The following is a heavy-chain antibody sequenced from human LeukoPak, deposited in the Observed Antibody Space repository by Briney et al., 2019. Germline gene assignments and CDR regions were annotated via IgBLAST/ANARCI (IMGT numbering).Heavy chain of an antibody. CDR3: ASRPKYDFWSGYSGAAFDI. Sequence: GESLKISCKGSGYSFTSYWIGWVRQMPGKGLEWMGIIYPGDSDTRYSPSFQGQVTISADKSISTAYLQWSSLKASDTAMYYCASRPKYDFWSGYSGAAFDIWGQGTMVTVSS. CDR1: GYSFTSYW. CDR2: IYPGDSDT. J-gene: IGHJ3*02. V-gene: IGHV5-51*01. D-gene: IGHD3-3*01.